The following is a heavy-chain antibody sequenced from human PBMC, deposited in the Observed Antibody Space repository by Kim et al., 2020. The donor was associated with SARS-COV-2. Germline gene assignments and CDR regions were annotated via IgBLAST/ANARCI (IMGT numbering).Heavy chain of an antibody. CDR3: AREGGRRGNWFDP. CDR2: IYYSGST. J-gene: IGHJ5*02. D-gene: IGHD1-26*01. V-gene: IGHV4-39*07. CDR1: GGSISSSSYY. Sequence: SETLSLTCTVSGGSISSSSYYWGWIRQPPGKGLEWIGSIYYSGSTYYNPSLKSRVTISVDTSKNQFSLKLSSVTAADTAVYYCAREGGRRGNWFDPWGQG.